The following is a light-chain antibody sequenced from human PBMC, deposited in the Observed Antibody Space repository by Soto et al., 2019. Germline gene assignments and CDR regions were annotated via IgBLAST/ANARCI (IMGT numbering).Light chain of an antibody. J-gene: IGLJ1*01. CDR1: SSDVGGYNY. V-gene: IGLV2-8*01. CDR2: EVN. Sequence: QSVRTEPLSASGAPGQSVAISCTGTSSDVGGYNYVSWYQQHPGKAPKLMIYEVNKRPSGVPDRFSGSKSGNTASLTVSGLQAEDEADYYCSSYAGSSNVFGTG. CDR3: SSYAGSSNV.